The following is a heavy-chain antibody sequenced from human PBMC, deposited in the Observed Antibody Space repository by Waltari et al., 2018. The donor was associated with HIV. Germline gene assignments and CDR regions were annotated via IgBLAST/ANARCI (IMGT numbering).Heavy chain of an antibody. D-gene: IGHD3-10*01. CDR3: ARDYRSPSGSYYYYGMDV. CDR2: IYYSGST. CDR1: GFSISGSPYY. V-gene: IGHV4-31*03. Sequence: QVQLQESGPGLLKPSQTLSLTCSVSGFSISGSPYYWSWPRQFPGKGLEWIGYIYYSGSTSYNPSLESRVTISIDTSKNQLSLRLSSVTAADTAVYYCARDYRSPSGSYYYYGMDVWGQGTRVTVSS. J-gene: IGHJ6*02.